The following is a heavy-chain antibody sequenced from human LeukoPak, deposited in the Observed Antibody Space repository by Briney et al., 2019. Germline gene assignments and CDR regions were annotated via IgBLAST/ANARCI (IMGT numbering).Heavy chain of an antibody. CDR3: ARRYSNYISYYYHYMDV. CDR1: GGSFSGYC. CDR2: INYSGST. D-gene: IGHD4-11*01. V-gene: IGHV4-34*01. Sequence: SETLSLTCAVSGGSFSGYCWNWIRQPPGKGLEWIGEINYSGSTNYNPSLKSRVTISVDTSKSQFSLKLSSVTAADTAVYYCARRYSNYISYYYHYMDVWGKGTTVTVSS. J-gene: IGHJ6*03.